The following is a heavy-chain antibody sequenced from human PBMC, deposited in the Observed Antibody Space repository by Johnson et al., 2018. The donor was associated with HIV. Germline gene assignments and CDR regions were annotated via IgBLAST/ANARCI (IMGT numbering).Heavy chain of an antibody. CDR1: GFTFSSYA. CDR2: ISRSGSTI. CDR3: ARATVESAFDI. V-gene: IGHV3-48*04. Sequence: VQLVESGGGLVQPGGSLRLSCAAPGFTFSSYAMSWVRQAPGKGLEWVSYISRSGSTIYYADSVKGRFTISRDNAKNSLYLQMNSLRAEDTAVDYCARATVESAFDIWGQGTMVTVSS. D-gene: IGHD4-23*01. J-gene: IGHJ3*02.